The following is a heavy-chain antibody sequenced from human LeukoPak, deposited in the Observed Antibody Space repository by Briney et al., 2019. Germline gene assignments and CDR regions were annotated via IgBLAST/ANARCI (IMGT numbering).Heavy chain of an antibody. CDR3: ATDGAGFDT. CDR2: INIGGTNT. CDR1: GFTLNDYY. J-gene: IGHJ5*02. V-gene: IGHV3-11*01. Sequence: GGSLRLSCAASGFTLNDYYMSWIRQAPGKGLEWLSYINIGGTNTHYADSVKGRFTISRDNAKKSLYLEMNNLRAEDTAVYYCATDGAGFDTWGQGVLVTASS.